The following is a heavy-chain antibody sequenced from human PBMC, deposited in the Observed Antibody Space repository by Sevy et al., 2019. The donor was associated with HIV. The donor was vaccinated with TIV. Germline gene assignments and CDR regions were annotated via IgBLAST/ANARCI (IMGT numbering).Heavy chain of an antibody. J-gene: IGHJ1*01. V-gene: IGHV3-74*01. CDR1: GFTFSSNW. CDR3: ARDAVVLVTTGGKKDGYFQH. D-gene: IGHD4-17*01. Sequence: GGSLRLSCAASGFTFSSNWMHWVRQAPGKGLVWVSRINSDGSSTNYAESVKGRFTISRDNAKNTLYLQRNSLRAEDTAVYYCARDAVVLVTTGGKKDGYFQHWGQGALVTVSS. CDR2: INSDGSST.